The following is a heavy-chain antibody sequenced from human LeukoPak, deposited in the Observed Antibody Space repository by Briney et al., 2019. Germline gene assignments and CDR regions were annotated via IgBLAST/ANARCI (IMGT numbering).Heavy chain of an antibody. J-gene: IGHJ4*02. V-gene: IGHV3-21*01. CDR3: ASIVGATFLGPFDY. CDR1: GFTFSSYS. CDR2: ISSSSSYI. D-gene: IGHD1-26*01. Sequence: PGGSLRLSCAASGFTFSSYSMNWVRQAPGKGLEWVSSISSSSSYIYYADSVKGRFTISRDNAKNSLYLQMNSLRAEDTAVYYCASIVGATFLGPFDYWGQGTLVTVSS.